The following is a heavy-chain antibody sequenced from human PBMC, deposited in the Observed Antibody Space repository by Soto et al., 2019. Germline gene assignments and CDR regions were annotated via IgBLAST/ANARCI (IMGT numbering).Heavy chain of an antibody. V-gene: IGHV3-30-3*01. CDR1: GFTFGTYG. Sequence: QVHLVESGGGVVQPGRSLRLSCVASGFTFGTYGIHWVRQAPGKGLQWVALISYEGSNIYYADSVRGRFTISRDNAKNTLYLQMNSLRPEDSGVYFCARVTPGNNLYYFSGLDIWGQGTSVTVSS. CDR2: ISYEGSNI. CDR3: ARVTPGNNLYYFSGLDI. D-gene: IGHD1-1*01. J-gene: IGHJ6*02.